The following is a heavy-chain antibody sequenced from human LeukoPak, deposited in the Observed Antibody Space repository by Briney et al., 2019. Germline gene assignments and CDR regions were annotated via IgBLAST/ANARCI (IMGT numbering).Heavy chain of an antibody. CDR1: GFTFNAYA. J-gene: IGHJ4*02. CDR2: ILYDGNDK. D-gene: IGHD6-13*01. Sequence: PGGSLRLSCAASGFTFNAYAMHWVRQAPGKGLEWVAVILYDGNDKYYADSVKGRFIISRDNSENTLYLQMNSLRAEDTAAYYCARDTAAGDYWGQGTLSPSPQ. CDR3: ARDTAAGDY. V-gene: IGHV3-30*04.